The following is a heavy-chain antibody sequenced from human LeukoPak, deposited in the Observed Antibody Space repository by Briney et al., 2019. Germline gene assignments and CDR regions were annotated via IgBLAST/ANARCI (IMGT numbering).Heavy chain of an antibody. J-gene: IGHJ4*02. Sequence: ASETLSLTCAVYGGSFSGYYWSWIRQPPGKGLEWIGEINHSGSTNYNPSLKSRVTISVDTSKNQFSLKLSSVTAADTAVYYCARAYYYGSGSYYALRYWGQGTLVTVSS. CDR2: INHSGST. CDR3: ARAYYYGSGSYYALRY. CDR1: GGSFSGYY. V-gene: IGHV4-34*01. D-gene: IGHD3-10*01.